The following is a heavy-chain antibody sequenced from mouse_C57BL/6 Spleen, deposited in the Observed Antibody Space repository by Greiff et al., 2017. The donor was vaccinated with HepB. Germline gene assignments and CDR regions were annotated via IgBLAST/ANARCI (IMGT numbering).Heavy chain of an antibody. CDR3: ASGSGYATFAY. D-gene: IGHD3-2*02. CDR1: GYSITSGYY. Sequence: EVKLMESGPGLVKPSQSLSLTCSVTGYSITSGYYWNWIRQFPGNKLERMGYISYDGSNNYNPSLKNRISITRDTSKNQFFLKLNSVTTEDTATYYCASGSGYATFAYWGQGTLVTVSA. V-gene: IGHV3-6*01. J-gene: IGHJ3*01. CDR2: ISYDGSN.